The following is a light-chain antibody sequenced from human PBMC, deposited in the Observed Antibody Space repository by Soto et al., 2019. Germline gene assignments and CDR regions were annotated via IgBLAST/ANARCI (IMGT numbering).Light chain of an antibody. CDR1: QSVSSN. J-gene: IGKJ5*01. CDR3: QQYNNLPIT. V-gene: IGKV3-15*01. Sequence: EIVMTQSPATLSVSPGKRATLSCRASQSVSSNLAWYQQKAGQAPRILIYGASTRATGIPARFSGSGSGTEFTLTISSLESEDFAVYYCQQYNNLPITFGQGTRLEIK. CDR2: GAS.